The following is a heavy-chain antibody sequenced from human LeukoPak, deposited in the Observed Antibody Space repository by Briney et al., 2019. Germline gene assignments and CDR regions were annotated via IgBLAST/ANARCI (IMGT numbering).Heavy chain of an antibody. J-gene: IGHJ4*02. CDR1: GYTFTGYY. V-gene: IGHV1-2*02. CDR3: ARGPLSPYFDY. CDR2: INPNSGDT. Sequence: ASVKVSCKASGYTFTGYYMHWVRQAPGQGLEWLGWINPNSGDTNYAQKFQGRVTMTRDTSINTAYMELSGLTSDDTAVYYCARGPLSPYFDYWGQGTLVTVSS. D-gene: IGHD3-16*01.